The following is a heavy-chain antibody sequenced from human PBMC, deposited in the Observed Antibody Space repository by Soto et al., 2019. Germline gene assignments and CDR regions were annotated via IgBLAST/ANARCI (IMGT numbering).Heavy chain of an antibody. CDR1: GFTFRNQA. V-gene: IGHV3-23*01. CDR2: IGGYGSPP. CDR3: ARDAIPFNGKNDGFDM. J-gene: IGHJ3*02. Sequence: PGGSLRLSCVASGFTFRNQAMYWVRQAPGKGLEWVSHIGGYGSPPLYVDSVRGRFTISRDNSKNTLFLQMNSLRVEDTAVYYCARDAIPFNGKNDGFDMWGRGTMVTVSS. D-gene: IGHD2-21*01.